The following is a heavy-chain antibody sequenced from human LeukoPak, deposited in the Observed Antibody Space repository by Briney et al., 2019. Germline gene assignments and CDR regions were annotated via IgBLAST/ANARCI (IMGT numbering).Heavy chain of an antibody. CDR1: GGSISSYY. J-gene: IGHJ6*03. D-gene: IGHD2-15*01. CDR3: ARLAAADYYYYMDV. V-gene: IGHV4-4*07. Sequence: PSETLSLTCTVSGGSISSYYWSWLRQPAGKGLEWIGRIYTSGSTNYNPSLKSRVTMSVDTSKNQFSLKLSSVTAADTAVYYCARLAAADYYYYMDVWGKGTTVTISS. CDR2: IYTSGST.